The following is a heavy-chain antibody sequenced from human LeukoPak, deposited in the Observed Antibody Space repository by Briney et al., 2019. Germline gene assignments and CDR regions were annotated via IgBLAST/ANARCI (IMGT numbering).Heavy chain of an antibody. D-gene: IGHD5/OR15-5a*01. J-gene: IGHJ6*03. CDR2: ISSSSSYI. Sequence: PGGSPRLSCAASGFTFSSYSMNWVRQAPGKGLEWVSSISSSSSYIYYADSVKGRFTISRGNAKNSLYLQMNSLRAEDTAVYYCARDLSRYYYYYMDVWGKGTTVTVSS. CDR3: ARDLSRYYYYYMDV. V-gene: IGHV3-21*01. CDR1: GFTFSSYS.